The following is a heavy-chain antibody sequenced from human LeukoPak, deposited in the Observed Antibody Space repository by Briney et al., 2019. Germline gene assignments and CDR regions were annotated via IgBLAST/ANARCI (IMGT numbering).Heavy chain of an antibody. CDR1: GGSISSGSYY. J-gene: IGHJ4*02. CDR2: IYSSGST. D-gene: IGHD4-11*01. CDR3: ARLSKNWTTVTNPYYFDY. Sequence: SQTLSLTCTVSGGSISSGSYYWNWIRQPAGKGLEWIGRIYSSGSTNYNPSLKSRVTISIDTSKNLFSLKLSSVTAADTAVYYCARLSKNWTTVTNPYYFDYWGQGTLVTVSS. V-gene: IGHV4-61*02.